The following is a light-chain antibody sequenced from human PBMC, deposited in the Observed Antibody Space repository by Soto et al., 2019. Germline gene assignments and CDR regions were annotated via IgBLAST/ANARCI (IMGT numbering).Light chain of an antibody. Sequence: EIVLTQSPATVSLSPGERATLSCRASQNVRSNLAWYQQKPGQAPRLLIYDASNRATGIPARFSGSGSGTDFTLAISSLEPEDFAVYYRQHRSNWPWTFGQGTKVDIK. V-gene: IGKV3-11*01. CDR2: DAS. J-gene: IGKJ1*01. CDR1: QNVRSN. CDR3: QHRSNWPWT.